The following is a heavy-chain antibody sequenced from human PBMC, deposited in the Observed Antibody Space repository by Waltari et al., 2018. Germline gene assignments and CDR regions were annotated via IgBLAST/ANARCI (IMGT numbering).Heavy chain of an antibody. Sequence: QVQLVQSGAEVKKPGSSVKVSCKASGGTFSSYDIIWVRQAPGQGLEWMGRIIPILGIANYAQKFQGRVTITADESTSTAYMELSSLRSEDTAVYYCARDRGIVGALYYFDYWGQGTLVTVSS. CDR2: IIPILGIA. J-gene: IGHJ4*02. D-gene: IGHD1-26*01. CDR1: GGTFSSYD. V-gene: IGHV1-69*04. CDR3: ARDRGIVGALYYFDY.